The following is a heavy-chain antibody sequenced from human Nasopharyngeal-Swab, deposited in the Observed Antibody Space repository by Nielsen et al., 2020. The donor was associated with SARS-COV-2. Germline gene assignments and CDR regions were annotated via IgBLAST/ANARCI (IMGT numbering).Heavy chain of an antibody. D-gene: IGHD3-22*01. V-gene: IGHV3-23*01. CDR2: ISGSGGST. Sequence: GESLKISCAASGFTFSSYAMSWVRQAPGKGLEWGSVISGSGGSTYYADSVKGRFTISRDNSKNTLYLQMNSLRAEDTAVYYCARDGREYYYFDSSEVGFDYWGQGTLVTVSS. CDR3: ARDGREYYYFDSSEVGFDY. CDR1: GFTFSSYA. J-gene: IGHJ4*02.